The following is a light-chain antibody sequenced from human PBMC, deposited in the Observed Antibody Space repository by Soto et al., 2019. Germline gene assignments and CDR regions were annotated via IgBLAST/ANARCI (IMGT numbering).Light chain of an antibody. J-gene: IGKJ2*01. Sequence: EIVLTQSPGTLSLSPGERATLSCRASQSVNNYYLAWYQQKPGQAPRLLIYGASSRATGVPDRFSGSGSGTDFTLTISRLEPEDFAVYYCQQYGSSPPYTFGQGTKVEIK. CDR3: QQYGSSPPYT. V-gene: IGKV3-20*01. CDR2: GAS. CDR1: QSVNNYY.